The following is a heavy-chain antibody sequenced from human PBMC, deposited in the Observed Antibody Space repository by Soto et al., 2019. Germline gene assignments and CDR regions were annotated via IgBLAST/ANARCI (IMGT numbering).Heavy chain of an antibody. Sequence: EVQLLESGGGLVQPGGSLRLSCAASGFTFSSYARSWVRQAPGKGLEWVSAISGSGGSTYYADSVKGRFTISRDNSKNTLYLQMNSLRAEDTAVYYCTKVKLLPNYYFDYWGQGTLVTVSS. D-gene: IGHD2-15*01. J-gene: IGHJ4*02. CDR3: TKVKLLPNYYFDY. V-gene: IGHV3-23*01. CDR2: ISGSGGST. CDR1: GFTFSSYA.